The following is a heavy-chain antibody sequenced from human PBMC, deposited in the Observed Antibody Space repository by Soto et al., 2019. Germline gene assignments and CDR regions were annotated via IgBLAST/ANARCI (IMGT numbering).Heavy chain of an antibody. Sequence: EVQLLESGGGLVQPGGSLRLSCAASGITFSSYAMTWVRQVPGKGLEWVSSIRGSSGGTYYADAVQGRFTISRDNSKDTLYLQMNSLRAEDTAIYYCAKDPNGDYVGAFDSWGQGALVTVSS. V-gene: IGHV3-23*01. CDR1: GITFSSYA. CDR2: IRGSSGGT. CDR3: AKDPNGDYVGAFDS. D-gene: IGHD4-17*01. J-gene: IGHJ4*02.